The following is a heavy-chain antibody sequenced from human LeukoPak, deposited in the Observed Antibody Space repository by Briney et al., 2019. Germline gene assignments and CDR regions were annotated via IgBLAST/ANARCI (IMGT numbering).Heavy chain of an antibody. J-gene: IGHJ5*02. CDR2: IIPIFGTA. Sequence: PEASVKVSCKASGGTFSSYAISWVRQAPGQGLEWMGGIIPIFGTANYAQKFQGRVTITTDESTSTAYRELSSLRSADTAVYYCARVLGEDDGSLLLPHGAINWFDPWGQGALVTVSS. CDR1: GGTFSSYA. CDR3: ARVLGEDDGSLLLPHGAINWFDP. D-gene: IGHD2/OR15-2a*01. V-gene: IGHV1-69*05.